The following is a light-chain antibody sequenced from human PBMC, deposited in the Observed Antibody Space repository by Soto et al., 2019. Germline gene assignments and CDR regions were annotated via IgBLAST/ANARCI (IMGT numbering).Light chain of an antibody. V-gene: IGKV1-5*01. CDR2: DAS. CDR1: QSISYW. CDR3: LHDYNYPYT. J-gene: IGKJ2*01. Sequence: DIQMTQAPSTLSASVGDRVTITCRASQSISYWLAWYQQKPGKAPTLLIYDASTLESGVPSRFSGSGSGTDFTLTISSLQPEDFATYYCLHDYNYPYTFGQGTKVDI.